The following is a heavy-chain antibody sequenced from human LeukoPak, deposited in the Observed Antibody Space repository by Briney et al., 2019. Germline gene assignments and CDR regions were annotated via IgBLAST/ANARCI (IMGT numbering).Heavy chain of an antibody. Sequence: ASVKVSCKASGYTFNSYGISWVRQAPGQGLEWMGWISGYNGETNYAQKFQGRVTKTTDTSTSTAYMELRSLRSDDTAVYYCARLVLGISSAGFDPWGQGTLVTVSS. CDR2: ISGYNGET. CDR3: ARLVLGISSAGFDP. D-gene: IGHD6-13*01. CDR1: GYTFNSYG. V-gene: IGHV1-18*01. J-gene: IGHJ5*02.